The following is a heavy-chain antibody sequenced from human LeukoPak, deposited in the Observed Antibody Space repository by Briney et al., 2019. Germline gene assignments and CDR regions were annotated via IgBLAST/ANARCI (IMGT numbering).Heavy chain of an antibody. V-gene: IGHV3-23*01. CDR1: GFTFSSYA. Sequence: GGSLRLSCAASGFTFSSYAMSWVRQAPGKGLEWVSAISGSGGSTYYADSVKGRFTISGDNSKNTLYLQMNSLRAEDTAVYYCAKVIVPAARALSYYYGMDVWGQGITVTVSS. CDR3: AKVIVPAARALSYYYGMDV. J-gene: IGHJ6*02. D-gene: IGHD2-2*01. CDR2: ISGSGGST.